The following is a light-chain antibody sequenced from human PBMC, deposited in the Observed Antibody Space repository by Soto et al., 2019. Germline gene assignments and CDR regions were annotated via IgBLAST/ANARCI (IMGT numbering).Light chain of an antibody. Sequence: EIVLTQSPGTLSLSPVERATLSCMASQSVSNNYLAWYQQKPGQAPRLLIYGASNRATGIPDRFSGSGSGTDFTLTISRLEPEDSAVYFCQQYIRRPLSFGQGTRLEIK. CDR1: QSVSNNY. J-gene: IGKJ5*01. V-gene: IGKV3-20*01. CDR2: GAS. CDR3: QQYIRRPLS.